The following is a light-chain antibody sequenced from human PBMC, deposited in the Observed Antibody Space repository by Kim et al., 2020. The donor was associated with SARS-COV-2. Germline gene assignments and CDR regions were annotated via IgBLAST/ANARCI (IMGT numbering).Light chain of an antibody. CDR1: SSNIGNNF. CDR3: GSWDTSLSAGV. CDR2: DDN. Sequence: QSVLTQPPSVSAAPGQKVAISCSGTSSNIGNNFVSWYQQLPGTAPKLVIFDDNQRPSGIPDRFSGSRSGTSATLAITGLQPGDEADYFCGSWDTSLSAGVFGGGTQLTVL. V-gene: IGLV1-51*01. J-gene: IGLJ2*01.